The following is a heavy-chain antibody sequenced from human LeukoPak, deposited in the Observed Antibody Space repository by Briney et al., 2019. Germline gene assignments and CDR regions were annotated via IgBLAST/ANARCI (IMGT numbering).Heavy chain of an antibody. Sequence: SETLSLTCTVSGGSISSYYWSWIRQPPGKGLEWIGYIYYTGRTNYSPSLKSRVTISVDTSKNQFSLKVSSVTAADTAVYYCARGFHGNWFDPWGQGTLVTVSS. D-gene: IGHD2-21*01. CDR3: ARGFHGNWFDP. CDR1: GGSISSYY. V-gene: IGHV4-59*01. CDR2: IYYTGRT. J-gene: IGHJ5*02.